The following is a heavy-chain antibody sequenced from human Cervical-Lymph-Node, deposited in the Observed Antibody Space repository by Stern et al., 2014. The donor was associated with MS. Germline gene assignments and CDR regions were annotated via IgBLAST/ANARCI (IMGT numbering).Heavy chain of an antibody. CDR3: ARGRGYCSGGSCFYYYYGMDV. CDR2: IIPIFGTA. CDR1: GGTFSSYA. D-gene: IGHD2-15*01. J-gene: IGHJ6*02. Sequence: VQLVQSGAEVKKPGSSAKVSCKASGGTFSSYAISWVRQAPGQGLEWMGGIIPIFGTANYAHKFPGRVTITPDQSTSTAYMELGSLRSEDTAVYYCARGRGYCSGGSCFYYYYGMDVWGQGTTVTVSS. V-gene: IGHV1-69*01.